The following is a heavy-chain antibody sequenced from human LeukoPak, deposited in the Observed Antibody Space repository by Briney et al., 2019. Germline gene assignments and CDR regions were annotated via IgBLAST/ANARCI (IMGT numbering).Heavy chain of an antibody. CDR2: ISGSGGTT. CDR3: ARRGGDYCGSTSCLYFDY. J-gene: IGHJ4*02. V-gene: IGHV3-23*01. D-gene: IGHD2-2*01. Sequence: GGSLRLSCAASGFTFSYYVMNWVRQATGKGLEWVSTISGSGGTTDYTDSVKGRFTISRDNSKSTLYLQMNSLRAEDTAVYYCARRGGDYCGSTSCLYFDYWGLGALVTVSS. CDR1: GFTFSYYV.